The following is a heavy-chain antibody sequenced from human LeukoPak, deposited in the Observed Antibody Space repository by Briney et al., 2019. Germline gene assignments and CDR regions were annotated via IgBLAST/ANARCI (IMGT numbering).Heavy chain of an antibody. CDR3: ARVWDGGSSKFDY. CDR1: GGSISSSNW. D-gene: IGHD1-26*01. CDR2: VYHSGST. Sequence: SGTLSLTCAVSGGSISSSNWWSWVRQPPGKGLEWIGEVYHSGSTNYNPSLKSRVTMSVDKSKNQFSLKLNSVTAADTAVYYCARVWDGGSSKFDYWGQGTLVTVSS. V-gene: IGHV4-4*02. J-gene: IGHJ4*02.